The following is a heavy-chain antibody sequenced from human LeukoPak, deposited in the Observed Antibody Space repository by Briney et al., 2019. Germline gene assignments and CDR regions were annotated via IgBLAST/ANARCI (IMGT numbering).Heavy chain of an antibody. D-gene: IGHD4-23*01. Sequence: GGSLRLSCAASGFTVSSNHMSWVRQAPGKGLEWVSVIYSGGSTYYADSVKGRFTISRDNSKNTLYLQMNSLRAEDTAVYYCASPTVVTPEASDIWGQGTMVTVSS. J-gene: IGHJ3*02. CDR3: ASPTVVTPEASDI. V-gene: IGHV3-53*01. CDR1: GFTVSSNH. CDR2: IYSGGST.